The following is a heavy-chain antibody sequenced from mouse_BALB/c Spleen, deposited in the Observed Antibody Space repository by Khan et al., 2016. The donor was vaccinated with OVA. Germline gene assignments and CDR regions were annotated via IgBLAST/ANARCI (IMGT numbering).Heavy chain of an antibody. V-gene: IGHV1-7*01. Sequence: VQLQQSGAALAKPGASVQMSCKASGYTFSTYWMHWVKQRPGQGLEWIGYINPTSGYTDYNEKFKDKATLSADKSSSTAYMQLSRLTSEDSAVYYCTRDRIDYWGQGTTLTVSS. J-gene: IGHJ2*01. CDR3: TRDRIDY. CDR2: INPTSGYT. CDR1: GYTFSTYW.